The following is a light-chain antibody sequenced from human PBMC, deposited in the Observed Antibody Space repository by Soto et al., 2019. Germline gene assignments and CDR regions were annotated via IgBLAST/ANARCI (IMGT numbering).Light chain of an antibody. V-gene: IGLV2-14*01. J-gene: IGLJ2*01. CDR3: SSYTSSSTLV. CDR2: DVS. CDR1: SSDVGGYNY. Sequence: SALTQPASVSGSPGQSITISCTGTSSDVGGYNYVSWYQQDPGKAPKLMIYDVSNRPSGVSNRFSGSKSGNTASLTISGLQAEDEADYYCSSYTSSSTLVFGGGTKLTVL.